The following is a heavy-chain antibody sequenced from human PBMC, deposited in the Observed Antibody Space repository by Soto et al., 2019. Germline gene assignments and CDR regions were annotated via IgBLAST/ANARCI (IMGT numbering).Heavy chain of an antibody. D-gene: IGHD6-19*01. CDR2: ISSSSTI. Sequence: EVQLVESGGDLVQPGGSLRLSCAASGFTFSTDSMNWVRQAPGKGLEGVSSISSSSTIYYDESVKGRFTISRDNVQNSLYLPMHSLRAQDTAVYYFARKRGSGWTFDYWCQRTLGTFAS. CDR1: GFTFSTDS. CDR3: ARKRGSGWTFDY. V-gene: IGHV3-48*01. J-gene: IGHJ4*02.